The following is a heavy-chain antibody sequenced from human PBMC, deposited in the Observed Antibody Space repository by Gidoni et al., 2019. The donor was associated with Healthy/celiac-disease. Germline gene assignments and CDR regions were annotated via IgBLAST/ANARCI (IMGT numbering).Heavy chain of an antibody. V-gene: IGHV1-3*01. Sequence: QVQLVQSGAAVKKPGASVTVSCKASGYTFTSYARHWVRQAPGQGLECMGWINAGNGNTKYSQKVQGRGTITRDTSASTAYMELSSLRSEDTAVYYCARAGRSYDNWFDPWGQGTLVTVSS. J-gene: IGHJ5*02. D-gene: IGHD4-17*01. CDR3: ARAGRSYDNWFDP. CDR1: GYTFTSYA. CDR2: INAGNGNT.